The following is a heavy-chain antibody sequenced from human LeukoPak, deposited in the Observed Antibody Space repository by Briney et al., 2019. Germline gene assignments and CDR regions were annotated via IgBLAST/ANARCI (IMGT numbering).Heavy chain of an antibody. Sequence: GGSLRLSCAASGFTFSDHYMHWVRQAPGKGLEWVAVIWYDGSNKYYADSVKGRFTISRDNSKNTLYLQMNSLRAEDTAVYYCARGNYHGSGSLDYWSQGTLVTVSS. J-gene: IGHJ4*02. CDR1: GFTFSDHY. D-gene: IGHD3-10*01. CDR2: IWYDGSNK. CDR3: ARGNYHGSGSLDY. V-gene: IGHV3-33*01.